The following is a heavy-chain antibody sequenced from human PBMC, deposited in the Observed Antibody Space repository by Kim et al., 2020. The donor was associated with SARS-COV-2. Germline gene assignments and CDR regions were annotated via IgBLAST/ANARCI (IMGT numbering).Heavy chain of an antibody. V-gene: IGHV4-59*01. D-gene: IGHD3-3*01. CDR3: ARDRSGRDGSGAIDY. J-gene: IGHJ4*02. Sequence: SETLSLTCTVSGGSISNYYWSWIRQSPGKGLEWIGYIYYSGSTNYNPSLKSRVTISVDTSKNQFSLKLSSMTAADTAVYYCARDRSGRDGSGAIDYWGQGTLVTVSS. CDR2: IYYSGST. CDR1: GGSISNYY.